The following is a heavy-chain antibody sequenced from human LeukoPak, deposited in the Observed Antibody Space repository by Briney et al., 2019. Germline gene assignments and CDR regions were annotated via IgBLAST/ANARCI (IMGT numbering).Heavy chain of an antibody. J-gene: IGHJ4*02. CDR3: ARASGGYSYGQPMGY. V-gene: IGHV1-69*06. CDR2: IIPIFGTA. Sequence: SVKVSCKASGGTFSSYAISWVRQAPGQGLEWMGGIIPIFGTANYAQKFQGRATITADKSTSTAYMELSSLRSEDTAVYYCARASGGYSYGQPMGYWGQGTLVTVSS. CDR1: GGTFSSYA. D-gene: IGHD5-18*01.